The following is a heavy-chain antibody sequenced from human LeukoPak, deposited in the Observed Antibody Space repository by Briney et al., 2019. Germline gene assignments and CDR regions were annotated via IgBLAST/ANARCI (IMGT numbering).Heavy chain of an antibody. V-gene: IGHV3-64*01. CDR2: ISSNGGST. Sequence: PGGSLRLSCAASGFTFSSYAMHWVRQAPGKGLEYVSAISSNGGSTYYANSVKGRFTISRDNSKNTLYLQMGSLRAEDMAVYYCARTPTYHYYDSSGYLSNWGQGTLVTVSS. J-gene: IGHJ4*02. CDR3: ARTPTYHYYDSSGYLSN. CDR1: GFTFSSYA. D-gene: IGHD3-22*01.